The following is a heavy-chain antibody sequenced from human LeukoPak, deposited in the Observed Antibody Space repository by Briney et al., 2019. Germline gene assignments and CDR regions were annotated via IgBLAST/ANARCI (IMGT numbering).Heavy chain of an antibody. V-gene: IGHV3-33*01. CDR2: IWYDGSNK. D-gene: IGHD2-2*01. CDR3: VRLFCSSTSCYLYY. CDR1: GFTFSTYG. J-gene: IGHJ4*02. Sequence: PGGSLRLSCAASGFTFSTYGMHWVRPAPGKGLGWVAVIWYDGSNKYYTDSVKGRFTLSRDTSTNTLYLQMSRVRDQDTAVYYSVRLFCSSTSCYLYYWGEKTLVTVSS.